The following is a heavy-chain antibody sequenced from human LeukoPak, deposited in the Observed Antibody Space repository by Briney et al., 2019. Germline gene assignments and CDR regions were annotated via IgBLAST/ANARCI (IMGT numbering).Heavy chain of an antibody. CDR3: ARVSPGGGRNWFDP. V-gene: IGHV4-30-2*01. J-gene: IGHJ5*02. CDR1: GGSISSGGYY. D-gene: IGHD2-15*01. CDR2: IYHSGST. Sequence: SQTLSLTCTVSGGSISSGGYYWSWIRQPPGKGLEWIGYIYHSGSTYYNPSLKSRVTISVDTSKNQFSLKLSSVTAADTAVYYCARVSPGGGRNWFDPWGQGTLVTVSS.